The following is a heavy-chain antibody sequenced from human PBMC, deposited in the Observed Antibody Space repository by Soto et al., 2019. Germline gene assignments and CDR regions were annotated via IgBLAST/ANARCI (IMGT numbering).Heavy chain of an antibody. J-gene: IGHJ6*02. D-gene: IGHD5-18*01. CDR1: GYTFTSYG. Sequence: ASVKVSCKASGYTFTSYGISWVRQAPGQGLEWMGWISAYNGNTNYAQKLQGRVTMTTDTSTSTAYMELRSLRSDDTAVYYCAKDVLGSYGPDYYYYGMDVWGQGTTVTVSS. V-gene: IGHV1-18*01. CDR2: ISAYNGNT. CDR3: AKDVLGSYGPDYYYYGMDV.